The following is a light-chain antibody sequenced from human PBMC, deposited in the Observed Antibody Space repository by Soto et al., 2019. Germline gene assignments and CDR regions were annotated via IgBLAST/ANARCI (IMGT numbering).Light chain of an antibody. Sequence: EIVLTQSPGTLSLSPGERATLSCRASQSVSSSYLAWYQQKPGQAPRLLIYGASSRATGIPDRFSGSGSGTDFTLTISRLESEDFTVYYCQQYGSSITFGQGTRLENK. CDR1: QSVSSSY. CDR2: GAS. V-gene: IGKV3-20*01. CDR3: QQYGSSIT. J-gene: IGKJ5*01.